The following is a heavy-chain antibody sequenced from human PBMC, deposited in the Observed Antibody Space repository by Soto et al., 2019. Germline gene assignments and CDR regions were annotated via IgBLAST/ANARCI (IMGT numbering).Heavy chain of an antibody. J-gene: IGHJ4*02. D-gene: IGHD3-22*01. CDR1: GGSFSGYY. CDR2: INHSGST. Sequence: SETLSLTCAVYGGSFSGYYWSWIRQPPGKGLEWIGEINHSGSTNYNPSLKSRVTISVDTSKNQFSLKLSSVTAADTAVYYCARGGRYYDSSGYSAVDYWGQGTLVTVSS. V-gene: IGHV4-34*01. CDR3: ARGGRYYDSSGYSAVDY.